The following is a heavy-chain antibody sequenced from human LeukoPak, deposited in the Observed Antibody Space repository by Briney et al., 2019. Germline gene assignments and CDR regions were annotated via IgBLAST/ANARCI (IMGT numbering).Heavy chain of an antibody. Sequence: PGGSLRLSCAASGFTFSSYWMHWVRQAPGKGLVWVSRINSDGSSTSYADSVKGRFTISRDNAKNTLYLQMNSLRAEDTAVYYCAKNSLKYQLLSYTAPDYWGQGTLVTVSS. CDR1: GFTFSSYW. J-gene: IGHJ4*02. V-gene: IGHV3-74*01. CDR2: INSDGSST. D-gene: IGHD2-2*01. CDR3: AKNSLKYQLLSYTAPDY.